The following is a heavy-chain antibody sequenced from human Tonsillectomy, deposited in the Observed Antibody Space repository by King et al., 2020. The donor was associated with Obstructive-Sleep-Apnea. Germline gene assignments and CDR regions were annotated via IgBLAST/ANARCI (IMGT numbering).Heavy chain of an antibody. Sequence: LQLQESGPGLVKPSQTLSLTCTVSGGSISSGGYYWSWIRQHPGKGLEWIGYIYYSGSTYYNPSLKSRVTISVDTSKNQFSLKLSSVTAADTAVYYCAGDLSLNGVIDYWGQGTLVTVSS. CDR3: AGDLSLNGVIDY. D-gene: IGHD2-8*01. J-gene: IGHJ4*02. CDR1: GGSISSGGYY. V-gene: IGHV4-31*03. CDR2: IYYSGST.